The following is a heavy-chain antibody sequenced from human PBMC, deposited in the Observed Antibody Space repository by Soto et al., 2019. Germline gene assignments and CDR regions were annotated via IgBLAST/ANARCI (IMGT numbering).Heavy chain of an antibody. J-gene: IGHJ6*02. D-gene: IGHD6-19*01. CDR2: ITGNGGST. V-gene: IGHV3-23*01. Sequence: PGGSLRLSCEASGFTFETTALSWVRQAPGKGLEWVSGITGNGGSTYYADPVKGRITISRDNSRNTLYLQMNSLRAEDTAVYYCAKDQFSSGWYNDYYYGLDVWGQGTTVTVSS. CDR1: GFTFETTA. CDR3: AKDQFSSGWYNDYYYGLDV.